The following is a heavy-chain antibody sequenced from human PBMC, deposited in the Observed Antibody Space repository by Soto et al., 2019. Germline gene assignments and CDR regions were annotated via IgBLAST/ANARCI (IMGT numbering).Heavy chain of an antibody. V-gene: IGHV3-30*18. CDR1: GYTFSSYG. D-gene: IGHD3-22*01. CDR2: ISYDGSNK. J-gene: IGHJ4*02. Sequence: PEGTLRLSCAASGYTFSSYGLHWVRQAPGKGLEWVPVISYDGSNKYYADSVKGRFTISRDNSKNTMYLQMNSLRAEDTAVYYCAKDASSGYYPLFDYWGQGT. CDR3: AKDASSGYYPLFDY.